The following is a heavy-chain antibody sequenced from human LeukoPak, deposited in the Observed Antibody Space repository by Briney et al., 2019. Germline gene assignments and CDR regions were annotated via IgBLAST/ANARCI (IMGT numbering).Heavy chain of an antibody. Sequence: SETLSLTCTVSGGSISSSSYYWGWIRQPPGKGLEWIGSIYYSGSTYYNPSLKSRVTISVDTSKNQFSLKLSSVTAADTAVYYCASRYDYSNYIDYWGQGTLVTVSS. CDR2: IYYSGST. CDR1: GGSISSSSYY. CDR3: ASRYDYSNYIDY. D-gene: IGHD4-11*01. V-gene: IGHV4-39*01. J-gene: IGHJ4*02.